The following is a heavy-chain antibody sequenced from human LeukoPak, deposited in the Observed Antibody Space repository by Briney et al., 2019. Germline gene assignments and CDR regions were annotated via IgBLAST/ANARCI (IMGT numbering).Heavy chain of an antibody. V-gene: IGHV3-30*02. J-gene: IGHJ3*02. CDR3: ARVCSNTSCWGAFDI. Sequence: PGGSLRLSCAASGFTFSSYGMHWVRQAPGKGLEWVAFIRYDGSNKWCADSVKGRFTISRDNSKNTLYPQMNSLRPEDTAVYYCARVCSNTSCWGAFDIWGQGTMVTVSS. CDR2: IRYDGSNK. CDR1: GFTFSSYG. D-gene: IGHD2-2*01.